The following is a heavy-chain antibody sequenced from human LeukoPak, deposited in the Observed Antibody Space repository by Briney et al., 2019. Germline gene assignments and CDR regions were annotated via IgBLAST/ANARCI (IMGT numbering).Heavy chain of an antibody. CDR1: GGSISSYY. Sequence: PSETLSLTCTVSGGSISSYYWSWIRQPPGKGLEWIGYIYYSGSTNYNPSLKSRVTISVDTSKNQFSLRLNSVTAADTAMYYCARRDDYEVYFDYWGQGTLVTVSS. D-gene: IGHD4-17*01. CDR2: IYYSGST. CDR3: ARRDDYEVYFDY. J-gene: IGHJ4*02. V-gene: IGHV4-59*01.